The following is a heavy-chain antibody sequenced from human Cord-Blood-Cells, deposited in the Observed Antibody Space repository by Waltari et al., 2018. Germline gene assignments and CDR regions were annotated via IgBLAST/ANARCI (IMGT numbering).Heavy chain of an antibody. CDR1: GFTVSSNY. CDR2: IYSGGST. CDR3: ARATSVVVPAAFDY. J-gene: IGHJ4*02. V-gene: IGHV3-53*01. Sequence: EVQLVESGGGLIQPGGSLRLSCAASGFTVSSNYMSWVRQAPGQGLEWVSVIYSGGSTYYADSVKGRFTISRDNSKNTLYLQMNSLRAEDTAVYYCARATSVVVPAAFDYWGQGTLVTVSS. D-gene: IGHD2-2*01.